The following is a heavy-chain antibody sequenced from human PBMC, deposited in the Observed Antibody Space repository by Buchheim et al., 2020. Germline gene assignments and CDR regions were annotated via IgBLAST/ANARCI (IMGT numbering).Heavy chain of an antibody. CDR1: GFTFSSYD. CDR3: ANGNIEGLVAVEFDY. V-gene: IGHV3-30*18. D-gene: IGHD6-19*01. J-gene: IGHJ4*02. CDR2: ISYAGSQK. Sequence: QVQLVESGGGVVQPGRSLRLSCAASGFTFSSYDMHWVRQAPGKGLEWVAGISYAGSQKYYAGSVKGRFTVSRDNSENTLYLQMNSLRAEDTAVYYCANGNIEGLVAVEFDYWGQGTL.